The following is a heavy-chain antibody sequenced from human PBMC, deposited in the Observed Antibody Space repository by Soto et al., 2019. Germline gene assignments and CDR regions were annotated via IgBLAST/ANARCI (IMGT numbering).Heavy chain of an antibody. V-gene: IGHV2-70*11. Sequence: KSGPTLVNPTQTLTLTCTFSGFSLGISGMSVSRIRQPPGKALEWLARIDWDDDQYYSTSLKTRLTISKDTSKNQVVLTMTNMEPVDTATYYCARRITGTRSQYMDVWGKGTTVTVSS. J-gene: IGHJ6*03. CDR3: ARRITGTRSQYMDV. D-gene: IGHD1-7*01. CDR1: GFSLGISGMS. CDR2: IDWDDDQ.